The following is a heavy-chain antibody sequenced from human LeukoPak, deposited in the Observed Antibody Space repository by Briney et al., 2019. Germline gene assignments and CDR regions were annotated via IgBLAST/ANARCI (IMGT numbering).Heavy chain of an antibody. V-gene: IGHV1-18*01. CDR1: GYTFPSYG. Sequence: ASVKVSCKASGYTFPSYGITWVRQAPGRGLEWMGWINTYSGNTNYAQKLQGRVTMTTDTSTSTAYMELRSLRSDDTAVYYCARNSHGYSSGWLQFNFDYWGQGTLVTVSS. D-gene: IGHD6-19*01. J-gene: IGHJ4*02. CDR2: INTYSGNT. CDR3: ARNSHGYSSGWLQFNFDY.